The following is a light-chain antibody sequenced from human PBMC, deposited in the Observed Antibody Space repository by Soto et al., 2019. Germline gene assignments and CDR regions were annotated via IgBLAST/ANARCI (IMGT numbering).Light chain of an antibody. Sequence: AIQMTQSPSSLSASVGDRVTISCRASPYIRNDLGWYQQKPGKAPKLLIYAASSLQSGVPSRFSGSGSGTDFTLTISSLQPEDFATYYCLQDYSFPLTFGGGTKVGIK. J-gene: IGKJ4*01. CDR2: AAS. V-gene: IGKV1-6*01. CDR1: PYIRND. CDR3: LQDYSFPLT.